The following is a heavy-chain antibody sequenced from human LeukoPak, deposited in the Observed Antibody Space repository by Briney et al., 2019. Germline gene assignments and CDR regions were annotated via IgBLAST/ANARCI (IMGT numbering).Heavy chain of an antibody. V-gene: IGHV4-34*01. J-gene: IGHJ4*02. D-gene: IGHD1-26*01. CDR3: ARGVGATTFDY. CDR1: GGSFSGYY. CDR2: INHSGST. Sequence: PSETLSLTCAVYGGSFSGYYWSWIRQPPGKGLEWIGEINHSGSTNYNPSLKSRVTISVDTSKNQFSLKLSSVTAADTAVYYCARGVGATTFDYWGQGTLVTVSS.